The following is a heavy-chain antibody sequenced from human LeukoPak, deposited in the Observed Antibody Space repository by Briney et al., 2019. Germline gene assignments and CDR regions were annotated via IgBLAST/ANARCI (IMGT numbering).Heavy chain of an antibody. D-gene: IGHD2-2*02. J-gene: IGHJ6*02. V-gene: IGHV3-11*01. Sequence: GGSLRLSCAASGFTFSDYYMSWIRQAPGKGLEWVSYISSSGGTIYYADSVKGRFTISRDNAKNSLYLQMNSLRAEDTAVYYCARVGKVVPAAIVHYYYGMDVWGQGTTVTVSS. CDR3: ARVGKVVPAAIVHYYYGMDV. CDR2: ISSSGGTI. CDR1: GFTFSDYY.